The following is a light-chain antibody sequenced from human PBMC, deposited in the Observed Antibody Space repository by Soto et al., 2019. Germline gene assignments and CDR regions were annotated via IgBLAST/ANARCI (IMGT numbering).Light chain of an antibody. J-gene: IGLJ1*01. V-gene: IGLV2-14*03. CDR1: SSEVGGYNY. CDR2: DVS. Sequence: QSVLTQPASGSGSPGQSITISCTGTSSEVGGYNYVSWYQHHPGNAPKLMIYDVSNRPSGVSNRFSGSKSGNTASLTISGLQADDEADYYCTSYTGSSTLVVFGTGTKVTV. CDR3: TSYTGSSTLVV.